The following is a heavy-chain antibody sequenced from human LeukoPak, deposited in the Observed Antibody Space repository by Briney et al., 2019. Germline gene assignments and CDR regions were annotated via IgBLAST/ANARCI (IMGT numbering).Heavy chain of an antibody. CDR1: GFTFSSYS. D-gene: IGHD3-22*01. CDR3: ASAVVVVSDAFDI. J-gene: IGHJ3*02. Sequence: GGSLRLSCAASGFTFSSYSMNWVRQAPGKGLEWVSSISSSSSYIYYADSVKGRFTISRDNAKNSLYLQMNSLRAEDTAVYYCASAVVVVSDAFDIWGQGTMVTVSS. CDR2: ISSSSSYI. V-gene: IGHV3-21*01.